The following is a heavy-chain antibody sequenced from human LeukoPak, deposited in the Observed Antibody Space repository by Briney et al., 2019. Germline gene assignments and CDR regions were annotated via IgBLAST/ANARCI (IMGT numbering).Heavy chain of an antibody. Sequence: SETLSLTCAVYGGSFSGYYWSWIRQPPGKGLEWIGEINRSGSTNYNPSLKSRVTISVDTSKNQFSLKLSSVTAADTAVYYCARAARTYCSSTSCMAGFDYWGQGTLVTVSS. D-gene: IGHD2-2*01. CDR3: ARAARTYCSSTSCMAGFDY. J-gene: IGHJ4*02. CDR1: GGSFSGYY. V-gene: IGHV4-34*01. CDR2: INRSGST.